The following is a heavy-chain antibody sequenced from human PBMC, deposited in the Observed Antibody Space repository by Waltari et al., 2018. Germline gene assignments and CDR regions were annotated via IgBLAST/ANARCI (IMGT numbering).Heavy chain of an antibody. CDR2: ISYDGSNK. V-gene: IGHV3-30*01. D-gene: IGHD6-13*01. CDR1: GFTSSSYA. CDR3: ARESIAAALDY. J-gene: IGHJ4*02. Sequence: QVQLVESVGGVVLPGSSLRLHCASSGFTSSSYAMHGVRQAQGKGLEWVAVISYDGSNKYYADSVKGRFTISRDNSKNTLYLQINSLRAEDTAVYYCARESIAAALDYWGQGTLVTVSS.